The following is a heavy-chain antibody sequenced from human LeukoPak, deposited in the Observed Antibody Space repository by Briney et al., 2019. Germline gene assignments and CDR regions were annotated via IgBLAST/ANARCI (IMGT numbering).Heavy chain of an antibody. CDR2: IHTSGST. D-gene: IGHD3-9*01. Sequence: SETLSLTCTVSGGSISSYYWSWIRQPAGKGLEWIGRIHTSGSTNYNPSLKSRVTMSVDTSKNQFSLKLSSVTAADTAVYYCAREAGRDDILTGYYPIDYWGQGTLVTVSS. J-gene: IGHJ4*02. CDR1: GGSISSYY. CDR3: AREAGRDDILTGYYPIDY. V-gene: IGHV4-4*07.